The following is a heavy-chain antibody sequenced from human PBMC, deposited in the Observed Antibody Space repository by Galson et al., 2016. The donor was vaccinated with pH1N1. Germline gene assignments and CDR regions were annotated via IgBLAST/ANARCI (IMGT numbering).Heavy chain of an antibody. Sequence: SVKVPCKASGGTFGSYGINWVRQAPGQGLEWMGGINPIFNTAKYAQNFQGRVTITADESTTTAYMELSSLRSEDTAVYYCAREDYYDTDLSDWYFDLWGRGTLLTFSS. V-gene: IGHV1-69*13. CDR3: AREDYYDTDLSDWYFDL. J-gene: IGHJ2*01. D-gene: IGHD3-22*01. CDR2: INPIFNTA. CDR1: GGTFGSYG.